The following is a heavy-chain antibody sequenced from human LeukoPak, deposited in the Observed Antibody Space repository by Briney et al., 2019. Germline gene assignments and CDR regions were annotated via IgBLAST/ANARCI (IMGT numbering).Heavy chain of an antibody. V-gene: IGHV4-59*01. Sequence: PSETLSLTCTVSRGSISGYSWSWIRQSPGGGLEWIGYIYYSGDTAYNPSLRSRVTMSVDTSKNQFSLQLRSMTTADTAVYYCVRGGYYGSGNDFRFDPWGQGTLVTVSS. CDR3: VRGGYYGSGNDFRFDP. CDR1: RGSISGYS. D-gene: IGHD3-10*01. J-gene: IGHJ5*02. CDR2: IYYSGDT.